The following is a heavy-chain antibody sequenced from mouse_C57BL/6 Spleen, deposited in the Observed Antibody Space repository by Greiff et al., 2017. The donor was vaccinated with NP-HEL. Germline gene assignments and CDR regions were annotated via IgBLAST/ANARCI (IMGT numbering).Heavy chain of an antibody. CDR2: IYPGDGDT. CDR3: ARSENWDGDD. J-gene: IGHJ2*01. CDR1: GYAFSSSC. Sequence: QVQLQQSGAELVKPGASVKISCKASGYAFSSSCMNWVQQRPGKGLEWIGQIYPGDGDTNYNGKFKGKATLTADKSSSTAYMQLSSLTSEDSAVYFCARSENWDGDDWGQGTTLTVSS. D-gene: IGHD4-1*01. V-gene: IGHV1-80*01.